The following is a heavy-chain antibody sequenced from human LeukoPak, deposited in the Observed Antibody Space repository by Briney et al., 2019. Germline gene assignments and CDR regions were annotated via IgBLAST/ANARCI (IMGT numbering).Heavy chain of an antibody. D-gene: IGHD3-9*01. Sequence: PGGSLRLSCAASGFTFSSYAMNWVRQAPGKGLEWVSGISGSGGSTYYADSVKGRFTISRDNFKNTLSLQVNSLRAEDTAMYYCAKDDDWGRYKHWGQGTLVTVSS. CDR3: AKDDDWGRYKH. J-gene: IGHJ1*01. CDR2: ISGSGGST. V-gene: IGHV3-23*01. CDR1: GFTFSSYA.